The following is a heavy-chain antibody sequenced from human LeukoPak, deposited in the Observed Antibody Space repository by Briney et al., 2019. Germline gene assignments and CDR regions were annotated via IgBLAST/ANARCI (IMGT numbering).Heavy chain of an antibody. J-gene: IGHJ4*02. Sequence: TPSETLSLTCTVSGGSIRSSYWNWIRQPPGKGLEWIGYIYYSGSTNYNPSLKSRVTISVDTSKNQFSLKLSSVTAADTAVYYCARQGAHYDFWSGYGEFGYYFDYWGQGTLVTVSS. D-gene: IGHD3-3*01. CDR3: ARQGAHYDFWSGYGEFGYYFDY. V-gene: IGHV4-59*08. CDR1: GGSIRSSY. CDR2: IYYSGST.